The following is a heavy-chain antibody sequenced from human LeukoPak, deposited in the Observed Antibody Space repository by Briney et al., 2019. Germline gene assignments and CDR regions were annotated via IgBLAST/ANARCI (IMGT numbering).Heavy chain of an antibody. Sequence: PSETLSLTCTVSGGSISSSSYYWGWIRQPPGKGLEWIGSIYYSGSTYYNPSLKSRVTISVDTSKNQFSLKLSSVTAADTAVYYCARGLGGSSLRKNWFDPWGQGTLVTVSS. D-gene: IGHD3-16*01. V-gene: IGHV4-39*01. J-gene: IGHJ5*02. CDR2: IYYSGST. CDR3: ARGLGGSSLRKNWFDP. CDR1: GGSISSSSYY.